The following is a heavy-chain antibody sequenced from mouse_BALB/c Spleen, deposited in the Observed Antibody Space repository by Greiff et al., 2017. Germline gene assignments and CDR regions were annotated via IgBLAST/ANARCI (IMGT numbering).Heavy chain of an antibody. Sequence: VHVKQSGAELVRSGASVKLSCTASGFNIKDYYMHWVKQRPEQGLEWIGWIDPENGDTEYAPKFQGKATMTADTSSNTAYLQLSSLTSEDTAVYYCKGGSPFAYWGQGTLVTVSA. V-gene: IGHV14-4*02. D-gene: IGHD1-1*02. CDR1: GFNIKDYY. J-gene: IGHJ3*01. CDR2: IDPENGDT. CDR3: KGGSPFAY.